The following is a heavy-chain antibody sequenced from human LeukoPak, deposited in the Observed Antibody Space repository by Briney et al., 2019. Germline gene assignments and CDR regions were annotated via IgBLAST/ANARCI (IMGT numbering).Heavy chain of an antibody. Sequence: PGGSLRLSCAASGFTFSSYGMHWVRQAPGKGLEWVASIRYDGSNKYYADSVKGRFTISRDNSKNTLYLQMNSLRAEDTAVYYCAKVVGYTVTNPFDYWGQGTLVTVSS. CDR2: IRYDGSNK. J-gene: IGHJ4*02. V-gene: IGHV3-30*02. D-gene: IGHD4-17*01. CDR1: GFTFSSYG. CDR3: AKVVGYTVTNPFDY.